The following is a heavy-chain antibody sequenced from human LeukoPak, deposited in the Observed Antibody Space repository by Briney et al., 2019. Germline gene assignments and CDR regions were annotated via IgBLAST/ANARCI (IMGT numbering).Heavy chain of an antibody. CDR2: IIPSCGTA. CDR1: GCTFSSYA. Sequence: ASVKVSCKASGCTFSSYAIGWVRQAPGQGLEWMGGIIPSCGTANYAQKFQGRVTITADESTSTAYMELSSLRSEDTAVYYCARDVGIAAAGTRGYFDYWGQGTLVTVS. D-gene: IGHD6-13*01. V-gene: IGHV1-69*13. CDR3: ARDVGIAAAGTRGYFDY. J-gene: IGHJ4*02.